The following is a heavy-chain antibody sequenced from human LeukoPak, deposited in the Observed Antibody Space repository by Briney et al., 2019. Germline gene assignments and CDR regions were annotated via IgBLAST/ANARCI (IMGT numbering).Heavy chain of an antibody. D-gene: IGHD2-2*01. CDR3: AKTLGSGAIFPYS. J-gene: IGHJ4*02. CDR1: GFTFSSYS. CDR2: ISSSSSYI. Sequence: GGSLRLSCAASGFTFSSYSMNWVRQAPGKGLEWVSSISSSSSYIYYADSVKGRFTISRDNSKNTLYLQMNSLRDEDTAEYYCAKTLGSGAIFPYSWGQGTLVTVSS. V-gene: IGHV3-21*04.